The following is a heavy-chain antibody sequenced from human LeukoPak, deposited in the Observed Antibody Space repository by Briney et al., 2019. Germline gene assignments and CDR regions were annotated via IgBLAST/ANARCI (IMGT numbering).Heavy chain of an antibody. V-gene: IGHV3-74*01. CDR2: INSDGSST. Sequence: PGGSLRLSCAASGFTFSSYWMHWVRQAPGKGLVWVSRINSDGSSTSYADSVKGRFTISRNNAKNTLYLQMNSLRAEDTAVYYCARVISLYYFDYWGQGTLVTVSS. CDR1: GFTFSSYW. D-gene: IGHD3-16*02. J-gene: IGHJ4*02. CDR3: ARVISLYYFDY.